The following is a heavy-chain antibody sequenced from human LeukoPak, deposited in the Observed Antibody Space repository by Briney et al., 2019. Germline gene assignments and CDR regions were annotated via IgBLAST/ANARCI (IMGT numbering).Heavy chain of an antibody. CDR3: ARSLIAAASPSYYYYYYMDV. CDR1: GGSISSSSYY. J-gene: IGHJ6*03. CDR2: IYYSGST. D-gene: IGHD6-25*01. Sequence: SETLSLTCTVSGGSISSSSYYWGWIRQPPGKGLEWIGSIYYSGSTYYNPSLKSRVTISVDTSKNQFSLKLSSVTAADTAVYYCARSLIAAASPSYYYYYYMDVWGKGTTVTISS. V-gene: IGHV4-39*07.